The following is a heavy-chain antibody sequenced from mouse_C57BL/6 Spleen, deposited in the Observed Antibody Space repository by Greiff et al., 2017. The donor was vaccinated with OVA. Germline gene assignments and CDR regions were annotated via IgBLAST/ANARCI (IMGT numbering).Heavy chain of an antibody. D-gene: IGHD1-1*01. V-gene: IGHV1-19*01. Sequence: EVQLQQSGPVLVKPGASVKMSCKASGYTFTDYYMNWVKQSHGKSLEWIGVINPYNGGTSYNQKFKGKATLTVDKSSSTAYMELNSLTSEDSAVYYCARPTEGWYFDVWGTGTTVTVSS. CDR2: INPYNGGT. CDR3: ARPTEGWYFDV. CDR1: GYTFTDYY. J-gene: IGHJ1*03.